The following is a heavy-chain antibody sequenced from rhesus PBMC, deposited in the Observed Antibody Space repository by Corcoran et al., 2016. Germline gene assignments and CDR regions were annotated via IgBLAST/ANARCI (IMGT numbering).Heavy chain of an antibody. D-gene: IGHD3-28*01. CDR2: TYYRSKGYN. Sequence: QVQLQESGPGLVKPSQTLSLTCAISGDSVSSNSVTWNWSMQSPSRGLEWLGRTYYRSKGYNDYAQSVQNRITINPDTSKNQFSLQLNSVTPEDMAVYYCARGKYYGSGSYFHYWGQGVLVTVSS. CDR3: ARGKYYGSGSYFHY. J-gene: IGHJ4*01. CDR1: GDSVSSNSVT. V-gene: IGHV6-1*01.